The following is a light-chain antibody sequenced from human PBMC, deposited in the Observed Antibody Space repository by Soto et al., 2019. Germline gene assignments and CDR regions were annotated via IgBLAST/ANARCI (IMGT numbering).Light chain of an antibody. CDR2: ENN. V-gene: IGLV1-40*01. CDR1: SSNIGAGYE. Sequence: QLVLTQPPSVSEAPGQRVTISCTGSSSNIGAGYEAHWYQQVPGTAPKVLIYENNNRPSGVPDRFSGSKSGTSASLAITGLQAEDEAEYYCQSYDSSLSGYVFGTGTKLTVL. CDR3: QSYDSSLSGYV. J-gene: IGLJ1*01.